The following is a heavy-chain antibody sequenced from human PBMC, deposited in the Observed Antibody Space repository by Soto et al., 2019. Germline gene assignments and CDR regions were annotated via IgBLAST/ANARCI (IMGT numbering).Heavy chain of an antibody. CDR1: GFTFRSYA. CDR2: ISYDGSNK. Sequence: QVQLVESGGGVVQPGRSLRLSCTASGFTFRSYAMHWVRQAPGKVLEWVALISYDGSNKYYADFVKGRFTISRDNSKNTLYLQRNSLSAEDTAVYYCARDGPQILESLLGSPDYWGQGTLVTVSS. J-gene: IGHJ4*02. V-gene: IGHV3-30-3*01. D-gene: IGHD3-3*01. CDR3: ARDGPQILESLLGSPDY.